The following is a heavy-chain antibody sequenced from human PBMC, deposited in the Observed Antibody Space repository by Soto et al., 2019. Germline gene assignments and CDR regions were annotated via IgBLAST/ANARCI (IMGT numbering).Heavy chain of an antibody. D-gene: IGHD1-1*01. CDR2: IIPVLGLR. CDR3: ARDLQLERRDLHGAVDI. CDR1: GGTFSSYT. V-gene: IGHV1-69*08. J-gene: IGHJ3*02. Sequence: QVQLVQSGAEVKKPGSSVKVSCKASGGTFSSYTINWFRQAPGQGLAWVGRIIPVLGLRDYAQNFQGRVTSTADKSTTSAYMELRSLSSEDTAVYYCARDLQLERRDLHGAVDICGQGTMVTVS.